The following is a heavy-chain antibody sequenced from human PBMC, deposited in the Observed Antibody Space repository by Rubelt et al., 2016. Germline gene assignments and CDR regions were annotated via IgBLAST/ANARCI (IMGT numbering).Heavy chain of an antibody. V-gene: IGHV4-39*01. CDR3: ARLSSGWYYFDY. J-gene: IGHJ4*02. CDR2: ISSSGST. D-gene: IGHD6-19*01. Sequence: LQLQESGPGLVKPSETLSLTCTVSGGSISSSSYYWGWIRQPPGQGLAWIGSISSSGSTYYNPSLKSRVTISVDTSKNQFSLKLSSVTAADTAVYYCARLSSGWYYFDYWGQGTLVTVSS. CDR1: GGSISSSSYY.